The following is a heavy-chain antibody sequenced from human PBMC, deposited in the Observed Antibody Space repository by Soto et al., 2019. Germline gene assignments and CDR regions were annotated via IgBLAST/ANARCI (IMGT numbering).Heavy chain of an antibody. CDR3: ARIGYGYSYGQGFDY. CDR2: ISHDGSNK. J-gene: IGHJ4*02. D-gene: IGHD5-18*01. V-gene: IGHV3-30-3*01. CDR1: AFTLSVFS. Sequence: QVHLVESGGGVVQPGRSLRLTCAASAFTLSVFSMHWVRQAPGKGLEWVAVISHDGSNKYYADSVKGRFTISRDNSKNTLYLQMNSLRAEDTAVYYCARIGYGYSYGQGFDYWGQGTLVTVSS.